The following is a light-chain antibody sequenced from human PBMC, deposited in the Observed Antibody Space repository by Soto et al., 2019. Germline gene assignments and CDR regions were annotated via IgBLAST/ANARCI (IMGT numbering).Light chain of an antibody. CDR3: KKRSNWPPVT. CDR2: DAS. J-gene: IGKJ4*01. Sequence: EVVLTQSPATLSFSPGERATLSCRASQSVSRHLAWYQQKPGQAPRLLILDASDRATGIPARFSGSGSGTNFTLTISSLEPGDFAVYYCKKRSNWPPVTFGGGNKVDIX. CDR1: QSVSRH. V-gene: IGKV3-11*01.